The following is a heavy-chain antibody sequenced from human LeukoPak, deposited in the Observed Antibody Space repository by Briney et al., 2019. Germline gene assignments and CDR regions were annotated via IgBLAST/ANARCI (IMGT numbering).Heavy chain of an antibody. CDR1: GYTFTGYH. V-gene: IGHV1-2*02. CDR3: AREASIVGATFHLDY. J-gene: IGHJ4*02. D-gene: IGHD1-26*01. Sequence: ASVKVSCKASGYTFTGYHMHWVRQAPGQGLEWMGWINPNSGGTNYAQKFQGRVTMTRDTSINTAYMELSRLRSDDTAVYYCAREASIVGATFHLDYWGQGTLVTVSS. CDR2: INPNSGGT.